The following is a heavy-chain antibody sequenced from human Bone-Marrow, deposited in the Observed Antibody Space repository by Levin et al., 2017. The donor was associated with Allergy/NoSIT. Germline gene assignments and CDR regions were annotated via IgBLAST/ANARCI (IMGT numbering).Heavy chain of an antibody. CDR2: IRNKDNNYAT. CDR1: GFSFSDSA. CDR3: TRRGGDNTYSLYGMDV. J-gene: IGHJ6*02. Sequence: GESLKISCAASGFSFSDSAIHWVRQSSGKGLEWVGRIRNKDNNYATAFAASVKGRFTVSRDDSENMVYLQMSSLKTEDTAVYYCTRRGGDNTYSLYGMDVWGQGTSVTVSS. V-gene: IGHV3-73*01. D-gene: IGHD2-15*01.